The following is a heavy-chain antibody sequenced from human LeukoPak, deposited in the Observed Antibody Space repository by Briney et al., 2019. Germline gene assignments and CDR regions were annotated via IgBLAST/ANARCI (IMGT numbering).Heavy chain of an antibody. CDR1: GYTFTSYG. V-gene: IGHV1-18*01. J-gene: IGHJ1*01. CDR3: VRDMTTVTTCYLQH. D-gene: IGHD4-17*01. Sequence: GASVKVSCKASGYTFTSYGISWVRQAPGQGLEWMGWISAYNGNTNYAQKLQGRVTMTTDTSTSTAHMELRSLRSDDTAVYYCVRDMTTVTTCYLQHWGQGTLVTVSS. CDR2: ISAYNGNT.